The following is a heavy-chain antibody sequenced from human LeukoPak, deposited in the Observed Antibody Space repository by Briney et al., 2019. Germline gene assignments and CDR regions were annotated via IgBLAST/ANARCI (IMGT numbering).Heavy chain of an antibody. CDR3: ARIRRYCSGGACYVLDN. CDR1: GGSISGYY. CDR2: VYYSGST. V-gene: IGHV4-59*01. Sequence: SETLSLTCVVSGGSISGYYWGWIRQPPGRGLEWIGYVYYSGSTNYNPSFKSRITISVDTSRNQFSLQLSSVTAADTAVYYCARIRRYCSGGACYVLDNWGQGTLVAVSS. D-gene: IGHD2-15*01. J-gene: IGHJ4*02.